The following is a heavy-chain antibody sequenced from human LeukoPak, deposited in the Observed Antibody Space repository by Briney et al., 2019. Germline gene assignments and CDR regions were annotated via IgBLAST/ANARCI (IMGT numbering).Heavy chain of an antibody. CDR2: ISYSGSS. D-gene: IGHD6-6*01. J-gene: IGHJ4*02. Sequence: PSETLSLTCSVSGGSITVYYWNWIRQSPGKGLEWIGSISYSGSSNYNPSLKSRVNISIDTSKNRFSLKVSSVIAADTAMYYCARGGSRSYTSSTLDYWGQGTLVTVSS. CDR3: ARGGSRSYTSSTLDY. V-gene: IGHV4-59*12. CDR1: GGSITVYY.